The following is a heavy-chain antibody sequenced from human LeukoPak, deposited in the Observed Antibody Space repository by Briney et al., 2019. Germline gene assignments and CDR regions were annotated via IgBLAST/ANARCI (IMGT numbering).Heavy chain of an antibody. Sequence: GGSLRLSCAASGFTFSSYSMNWVRQAPGKGLEWVSYISSSSSTIYYADSVKGRFTISRDNAKNTLYLQMNSLRAEDTAVYYCARDYDILTGYDLDYWGQGTLVTVSS. V-gene: IGHV3-48*01. CDR1: GFTFSSYS. D-gene: IGHD3-9*01. J-gene: IGHJ4*02. CDR3: ARDYDILTGYDLDY. CDR2: ISSSSSTI.